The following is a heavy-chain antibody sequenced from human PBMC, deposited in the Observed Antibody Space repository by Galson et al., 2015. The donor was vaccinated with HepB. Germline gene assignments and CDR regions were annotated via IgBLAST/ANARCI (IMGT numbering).Heavy chain of an antibody. J-gene: IGHJ4*02. Sequence: SLRLSCAASGFTFNSYSMNWVRQAPGKGLEWVSSISSSSSYIYYADSVKGRFTISRDNAKNSLYLQMNSLRAEDTAVYYCARDRPSTVAGFDYWGQGTLVTVSS. CDR3: ARDRPSTVAGFDY. D-gene: IGHD6-19*01. CDR2: ISSSSSYI. CDR1: GFTFNSYS. V-gene: IGHV3-21*01.